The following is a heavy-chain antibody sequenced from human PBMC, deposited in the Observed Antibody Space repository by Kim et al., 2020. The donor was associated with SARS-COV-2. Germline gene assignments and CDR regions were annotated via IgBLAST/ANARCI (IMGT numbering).Heavy chain of an antibody. CDR2: INHSGST. Sequence: SETLSLTCAVYGGSFSGYYWSWIRQPPGKGLEWIGEINHSGSTNYNPSLKSRVTISVDTSKNQFSLKLSSVTAADTAVYYCAISSSWYGGSFDYWGQGTLVTVSS. CDR1: GGSFSGYY. CDR3: AISSSWYGGSFDY. V-gene: IGHV4-34*01. D-gene: IGHD6-13*01. J-gene: IGHJ4*02.